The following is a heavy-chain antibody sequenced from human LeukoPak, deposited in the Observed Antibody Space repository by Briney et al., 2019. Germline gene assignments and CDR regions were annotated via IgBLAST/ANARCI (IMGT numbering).Heavy chain of an antibody. V-gene: IGHV3-30*02. CDR3: ARVDNWNYVGAFDV. J-gene: IGHJ3*01. CDR2: IRYDGSNK. Sequence: GGSLRLSCAASGFTFSNYGMNWVRQAPGKGLEWVAFIRYDGSNKYYADSVRGRFTISRDNSKNTLYLQMNSLRAEDTAVYYCARVDNWNYVGAFDVWGQGTMVTVSS. D-gene: IGHD1-7*01. CDR1: GFTFSNYG.